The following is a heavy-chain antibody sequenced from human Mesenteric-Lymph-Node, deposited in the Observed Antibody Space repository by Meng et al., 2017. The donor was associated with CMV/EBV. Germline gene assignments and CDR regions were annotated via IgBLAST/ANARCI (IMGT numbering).Heavy chain of an antibody. J-gene: IGHJ4*02. CDR3: AKEDTAMAYFDY. Sequence: SCAASGFTFSSYAMSWVRQAPGKGLEWVSAISDSGGSTYSAESVKGRFTISRDNSKNTLYLQMNSLRAEDTAVYYCAKEDTAMAYFDYWGQGTLVTVSS. CDR1: GFTFSSYA. V-gene: IGHV3-23*01. D-gene: IGHD5-18*01. CDR2: ISDSGGST.